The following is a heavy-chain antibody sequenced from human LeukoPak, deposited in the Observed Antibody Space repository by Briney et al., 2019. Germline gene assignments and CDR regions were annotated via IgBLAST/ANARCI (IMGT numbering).Heavy chain of an antibody. Sequence: GGSLRLSCAASGFTFSSYAMNWVRQTPGRGLEWVSSISISGGSTYYADSVKGRFTISRDNSRNTLYQQINSLRAEDTAVYYCARHYFGSGSYDYWGQGTLVTVSS. D-gene: IGHD3-10*01. CDR3: ARHYFGSGSYDY. J-gene: IGHJ4*02. CDR2: ISISGGST. CDR1: GFTFSSYA. V-gene: IGHV3-23*01.